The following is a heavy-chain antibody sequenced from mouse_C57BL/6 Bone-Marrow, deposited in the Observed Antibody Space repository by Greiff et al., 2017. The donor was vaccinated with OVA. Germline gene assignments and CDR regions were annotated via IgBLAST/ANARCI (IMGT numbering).Heavy chain of an antibody. CDR3: TRPLYYYGSSHWYFDV. CDR1: GFTFSDAW. V-gene: IGHV6-6*01. D-gene: IGHD1-1*01. Sequence: EVKLVESGGGLVQPGGSMKLSCAASGFTFSDAWMDWVRQSPEKGLEWVAEIRNKANNHATYYAESVKGRFTISRDDSKSSVYLQMNSLRAEDTGIYYCTRPLYYYGSSHWYFDVWGTGTTVTVSS. CDR2: IRNKANNHAT. J-gene: IGHJ1*03.